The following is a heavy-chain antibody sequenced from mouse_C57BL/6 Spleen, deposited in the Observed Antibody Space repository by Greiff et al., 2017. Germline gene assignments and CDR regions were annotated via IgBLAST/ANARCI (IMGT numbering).Heavy chain of an antibody. V-gene: IGHV1-26*01. Sequence: VQLQQSGPELVKPGASVKISCKASGYTFTDYYMNWVKQSHGKSLEWIGDINPNNGGTSYNQKFKGKATLTVDKSSRTAYMELRSLTSEDSAVYYCARWYRYAMDYWGQGTSVTVSS. J-gene: IGHJ4*01. CDR2: INPNNGGT. CDR1: GYTFTDYY. D-gene: IGHD1-1*02. CDR3: ARWYRYAMDY.